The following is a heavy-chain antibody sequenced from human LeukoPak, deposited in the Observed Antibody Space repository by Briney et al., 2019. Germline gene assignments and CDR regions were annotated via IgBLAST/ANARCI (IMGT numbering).Heavy chain of an antibody. V-gene: IGHV3-21*01. D-gene: IGHD3-10*02. CDR1: GFTLDNYN. CDR3: AGLGITMIGGV. J-gene: IGHJ6*04. CDR2: IRSYSSYI. Sequence: GGSLRLTCAASGFTLDNYNFNWVRQAPGKGLEWVASIRSYSSYIHYADSVKGRFTISRDDAKKSLYLQMNSLRAEDTAVYCCAGLGITMIGGVWGKGTTVTISS.